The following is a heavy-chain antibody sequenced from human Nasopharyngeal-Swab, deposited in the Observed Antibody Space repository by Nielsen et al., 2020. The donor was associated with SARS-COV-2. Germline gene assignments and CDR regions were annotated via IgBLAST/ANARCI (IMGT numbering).Heavy chain of an antibody. CDR1: GGSISSYY. V-gene: IGHV4-59*01. D-gene: IGHD1-26*01. J-gene: IGHJ4*02. CDR3: ARATSGSYYPFDY. CDR2: IYYSGST. Sequence: SETLSLTCTFSGGSISSYYLSWIRQPPGKGLEWIGYIYYSGSTNYNPSLKSRVTISVDTSKNQFSLKLSSVTAADTAVYYCARATSGSYYPFDYWGQGTLVTVSS.